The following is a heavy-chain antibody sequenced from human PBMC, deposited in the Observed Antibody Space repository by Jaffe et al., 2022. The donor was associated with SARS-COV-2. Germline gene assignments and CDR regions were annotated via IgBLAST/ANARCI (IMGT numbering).Heavy chain of an antibody. V-gene: IGHV3-7*01. CDR3: AREGSYDYVWGSYRSIYYYGMDV. CDR2: IKQDGSEK. CDR1: GFTFSSYW. D-gene: IGHD3-16*02. J-gene: IGHJ6*02. Sequence: EVQLVESGGGLVQPGGSLRLSCAASGFTFSSYWMSWVRQAPGKGLEWVANIKQDGSEKYYVDSVKGRFTISRDNAKNSLYLQMNSLRAEDTAVYYCAREGSYDYVWGSYRSIYYYGMDVWGQGTTVTVSS.